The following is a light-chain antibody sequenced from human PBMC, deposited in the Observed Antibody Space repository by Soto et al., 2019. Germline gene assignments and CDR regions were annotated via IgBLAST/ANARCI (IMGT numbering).Light chain of an antibody. J-gene: IGKJ4*02. CDR2: WAS. V-gene: IGKV4-1*01. CDR1: QSVLYNSNNKNY. Sequence: DIVMTQSPDSLAVSLGERATIICKTSQSVLYNSNNKNYLAWYQQKPGQPPKLLIYWASTRESGVPDRFSGSGSGTDYTLTSSNLHAEDVAIYHCQQSYVIPLTFGGGTTVEIK. CDR3: QQSYVIPLT.